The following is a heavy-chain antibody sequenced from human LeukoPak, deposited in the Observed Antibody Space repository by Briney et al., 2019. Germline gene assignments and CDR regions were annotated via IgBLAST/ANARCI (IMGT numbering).Heavy chain of an antibody. J-gene: IGHJ4*02. CDR1: GYTFYNYA. CDR3: ARDSGRGWYEFQ. Sequence: ASVKVSCKASGYTFYNYAIHCLRQAPGQGLEWRGCINTRTGDTEYSQNFQGRVSITKDTPESTGYMELRRLRSEDMAVYYCARDSGRGWYEFQWGQGTLVTASS. V-gene: IGHV1-3*03. CDR2: INTRTGDT. D-gene: IGHD6-19*01.